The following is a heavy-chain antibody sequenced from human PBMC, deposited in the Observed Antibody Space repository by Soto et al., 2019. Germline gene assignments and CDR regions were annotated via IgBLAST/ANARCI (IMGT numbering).Heavy chain of an antibody. D-gene: IGHD3-3*01. CDR2: INHSGST. J-gene: IGHJ3*02. CDR1: GGSFSGYY. CDR3: ARASRITIFGVVIQDAFDI. Sequence: SETMSLTCAVYGGSFSGYYWSWIRKPPGKGLEWIGEINHSGSTNYNPSLKSRVTISVDTSKNQFSLKLSSVTAADTAVYYCARASRITIFGVVIQDAFDIWGQGTMVTVSS. V-gene: IGHV4-34*01.